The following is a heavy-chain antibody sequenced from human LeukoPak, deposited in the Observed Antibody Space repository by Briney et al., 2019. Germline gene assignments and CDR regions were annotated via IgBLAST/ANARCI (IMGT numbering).Heavy chain of an antibody. V-gene: IGHV4-59*01. CDR3: ARVGSERWLQFYYFDY. D-gene: IGHD5-24*01. CDR1: GGSISTYY. Sequence: SETLSLTCTVSGGSISTYYWSWIRQPPGKGLEWIGYIYYTGSTSYNPSLKSRVTMSLDASKNQFSLELNSVTPADTAVYYCARVGSERWLQFYYFDYWGQGTLVTVSS. J-gene: IGHJ4*02. CDR2: IYYTGST.